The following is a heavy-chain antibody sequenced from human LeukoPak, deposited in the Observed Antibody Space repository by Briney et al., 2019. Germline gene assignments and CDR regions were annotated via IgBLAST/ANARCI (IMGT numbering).Heavy chain of an antibody. J-gene: IGHJ6*03. V-gene: IGHV3-20*04. D-gene: IGHD6-13*01. CDR3: ARDQVSSWPYYYYYYMDV. Sequence: GGSLRLSCAASGFTFDDYGMSWVRQAPGKGLEWVSGIKWNSDSTGYADSVKGRFTISRDNAKNSLYLQMNSLRAEDTAVYYCARDQVSSWPYYYYYYMDVWGKGTTVTISS. CDR2: IKWNSDST. CDR1: GFTFDDYG.